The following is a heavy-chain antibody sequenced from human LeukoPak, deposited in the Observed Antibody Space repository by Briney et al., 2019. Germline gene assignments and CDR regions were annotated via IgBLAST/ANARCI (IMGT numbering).Heavy chain of an antibody. J-gene: IGHJ5*02. CDR1: GFTFSSYS. CDR3: ARDPGGSGSHPRRNNWFDP. D-gene: IGHD3-10*01. Sequence: PGGSLRLSCAASGFTFSSYSMNWVRQAPGKGLEWVSSISSSSSYIYYADSVKGRFTISRDNAKNSLYLQMSSLRAEDTAVYYCARDPGGSGSHPRRNNWFDPWGQGTLVTVSS. V-gene: IGHV3-21*01. CDR2: ISSSSSYI.